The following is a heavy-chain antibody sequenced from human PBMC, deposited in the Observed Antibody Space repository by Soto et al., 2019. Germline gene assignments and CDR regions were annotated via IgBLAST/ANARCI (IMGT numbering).Heavy chain of an antibody. V-gene: IGHV1-69*12. CDR1: GGTFSSYA. D-gene: IGHD6-13*01. J-gene: IGHJ1*01. CDR3: ARGTAAGTAELDAEYFQH. Sequence: QVQLVQSGAEVKKPGSSVKVSCKASGGTFSSYAISWVRQAPGQGLEWMGGIIPIFGTANYAQKFQGRVTIPADESTSTAYMELSSLRSEDTAVYYCARGTAAGTAELDAEYFQHWGQGTLVTVSS. CDR2: IIPIFGTA.